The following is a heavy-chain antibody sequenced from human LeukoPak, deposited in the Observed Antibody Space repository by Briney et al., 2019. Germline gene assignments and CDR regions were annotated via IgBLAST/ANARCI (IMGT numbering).Heavy chain of an antibody. CDR2: INHSGST. V-gene: IGHV4-34*01. CDR1: GRSFSGYY. D-gene: IGHD6-6*01. CDR3: ARRPWGAALAYYFDY. J-gene: IGHJ4*02. Sequence: SETLSLTCAVYGRSFSGYYWSWIRQPPGKGLEWIGEINHSGSTNYNPSLKSRVTISVDTSKNQFSLKLSSVTAADTAVYYCARRPWGAALAYYFDYWGQGTLVTVSS.